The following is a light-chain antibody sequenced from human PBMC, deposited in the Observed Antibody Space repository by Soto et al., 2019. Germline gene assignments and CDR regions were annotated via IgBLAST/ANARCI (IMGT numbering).Light chain of an antibody. CDR3: QQYYNWPPWT. J-gene: IGKJ1*01. Sequence: EIVLTQSPGTVSLSPWERATLSCRASQRVSSSSLAWYQQRPGQAPRLLMYGASRRATGIPARFSGSGSGTDFTLTINSLQSEDFAVYYCQQYYNWPPWTFGQGTKVDIK. CDR1: QRVSSSS. V-gene: IGKV3-20*01. CDR2: GAS.